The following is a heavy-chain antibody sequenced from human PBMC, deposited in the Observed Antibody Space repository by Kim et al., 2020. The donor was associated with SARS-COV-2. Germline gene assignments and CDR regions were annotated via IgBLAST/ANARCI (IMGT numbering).Heavy chain of an antibody. J-gene: IGHJ4*02. CDR2: ISGSGGST. V-gene: IGHV3-23*01. D-gene: IGHD3-10*01. CDR1: GFTFSSYA. CDR3: AKDGPLYYGSGSNYFDY. Sequence: GGSLRLSCAASGFTFSSYAMSWVRQAPGKGLEWVSAISGSGGSTYYADSVKGRFTISRDNSKNTLYLQMNSLRAEDTAVYYCAKDGPLYYGSGSNYFDYWGQGTLVTVSS.